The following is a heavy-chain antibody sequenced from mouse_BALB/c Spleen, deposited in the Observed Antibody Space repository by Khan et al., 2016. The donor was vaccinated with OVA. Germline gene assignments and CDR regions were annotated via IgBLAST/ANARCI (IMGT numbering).Heavy chain of an antibody. CDR3: ASMTYSAGSY. J-gene: IGHJ3*01. CDR1: GFNIKDTY. V-gene: IGHV14-3*02. Sequence: EVQLQQSGAELVKPGASVTLSCTASGFNIKDTYLHWVNQRPEQGLEWVGRIDPENGYVKFDPKFQGKATITADTSSRTVYLQLSSLTSADTGVSWCASMTYSAGSYWGQGTLVTVS. CDR2: IDPENGYV.